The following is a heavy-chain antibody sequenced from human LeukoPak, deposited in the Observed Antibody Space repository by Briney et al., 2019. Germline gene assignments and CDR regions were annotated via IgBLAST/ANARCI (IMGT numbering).Heavy chain of an antibody. V-gene: IGHV3-23*01. CDR3: ATLRARDY. Sequence: GGSLTLSCAVSGFTFNEYVMSWVRQAPGSGLEWVSAVSSSGFSTYYADSVKGRFTISRDNFKNTLYLQLNSLRGEDTAVYYCATLRARDYWGRGTLVTVSS. CDR2: VSSSGFST. CDR1: GFTFNEYV. J-gene: IGHJ4*02.